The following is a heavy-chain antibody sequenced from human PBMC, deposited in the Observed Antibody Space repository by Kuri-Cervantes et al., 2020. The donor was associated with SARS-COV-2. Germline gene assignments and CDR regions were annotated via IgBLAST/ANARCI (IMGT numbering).Heavy chain of an antibody. CDR2: TYNNIYDTVTT. J-gene: IGHJ2*01. Sequence: SETLSLTCTVSGGSIRSYYWSWIRQPPGKGLEWIGNTYNNIYDTVTTYYNPSLKSRVTMSLDTSKNQFSLNLSSVTAADTAVYYCARGGGNFLTSDWYFDLWGRGTLVTVSS. V-gene: IGHV4-59*12. CDR3: ARGGGNFLTSDWYFDL. D-gene: IGHD4-23*01. CDR1: GGSIRSYY.